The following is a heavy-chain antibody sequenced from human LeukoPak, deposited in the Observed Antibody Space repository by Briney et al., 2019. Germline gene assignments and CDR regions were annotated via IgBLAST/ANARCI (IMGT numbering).Heavy chain of an antibody. V-gene: IGHV3-30*04. CDR3: ARDLGVDGIAAAGAD. CDR1: GFTFSSYA. J-gene: IGHJ4*02. CDR2: ISYDGSNK. D-gene: IGHD6-13*01. Sequence: GGPLRLSCAASGFTFSSYAMHWVRQAPGKGLEWVAVISYDGSNKYYADSVKGRFTISRDNSKNTLYLQMNSLRAEDTAVYYCARDLGVDGIAAAGADWGQGTLVTVSS.